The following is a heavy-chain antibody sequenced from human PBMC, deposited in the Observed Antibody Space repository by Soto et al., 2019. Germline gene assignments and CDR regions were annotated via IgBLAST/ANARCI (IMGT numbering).Heavy chain of an antibody. Sequence: QITLKESGPTLVKPTQTLTLTCTFSGFSLSTSGVGVGWIRQPPGKALEWLALIYLDDDKRYSPSLKSRLTITKDTSKNQVVLKMTNMDPVDTATYYCAHTLGIAAAGTTYFDYWGQGTLVTVSS. CDR2: IYLDDDK. CDR1: GFSLSTSGVG. V-gene: IGHV2-5*02. J-gene: IGHJ4*02. D-gene: IGHD6-13*01. CDR3: AHTLGIAAAGTTYFDY.